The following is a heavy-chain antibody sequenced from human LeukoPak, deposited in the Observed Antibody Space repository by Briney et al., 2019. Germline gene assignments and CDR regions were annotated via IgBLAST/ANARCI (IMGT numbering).Heavy chain of an antibody. V-gene: IGHV1-8*03. CDR1: GYTFTSYD. D-gene: IGHD2-2*01. CDR3: ARVRSRWRCSSTSCSAGYAFDI. J-gene: IGHJ3*02. Sequence: ASVKVSCKASGYTFTSYDINWVRQATGQGLEWMGWMNPNSGNTGYAQKFQGRVTITRNTSISTAYMELSSLRSEDTAVYYCARVRSRWRCSSTSCSAGYAFDIWGQGTMVTVSS. CDR2: MNPNSGNT.